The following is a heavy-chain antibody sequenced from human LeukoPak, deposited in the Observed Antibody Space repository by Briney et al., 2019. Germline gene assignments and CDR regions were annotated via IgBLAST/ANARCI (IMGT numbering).Heavy chain of an antibody. CDR2: INSDGSDT. CDR1: GFTFSNYW. J-gene: IGHJ4*02. CDR3: ARDVNYVVSWSDY. V-gene: IGHV3-74*01. D-gene: IGHD1-7*01. Sequence: PGGSLRLSCAASGFTFSNYWMHWVRQAPGKGLVWVSRINSDGSDTSYADSVKGRFTISRDNAKNTLYLQMNSLRAEDTAVYYCARDVNYVVSWSDYWGQGTLVTVSS.